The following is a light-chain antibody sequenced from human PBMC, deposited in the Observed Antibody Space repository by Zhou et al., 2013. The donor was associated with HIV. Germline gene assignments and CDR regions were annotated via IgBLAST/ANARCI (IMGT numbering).Light chain of an antibody. Sequence: EILMTQSPATLSVSPGERATLSCRASQSFRTYLAWYQQKPGQAPRLLIFDASTRATGIPDRFSGSESGTEFTLTISRLEPEDFAVYYCQQYGSSPLLTFGPGTKVDIK. CDR3: QQYGSSPLLT. J-gene: IGKJ3*01. CDR1: QSFRTY. CDR2: DAS. V-gene: IGKV3-20*01.